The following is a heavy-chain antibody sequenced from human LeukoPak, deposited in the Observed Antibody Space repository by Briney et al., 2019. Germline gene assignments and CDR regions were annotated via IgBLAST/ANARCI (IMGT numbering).Heavy chain of an antibody. CDR2: MNPNSGNT. CDR1: GYTFTSYD. CDR3: ARAAYDYGDYGVDY. J-gene: IGHJ4*02. D-gene: IGHD4-17*01. Sequence: ASMKVSCEASGYTFTSYDINWVRQATGQGLEWMGWMNPNSGNTGYAQKFQGRVTMTRNTSISTAYMELSSLRSEDTAVYYCARAAYDYGDYGVDYWGQGTLVTVSS. V-gene: IGHV1-8*01.